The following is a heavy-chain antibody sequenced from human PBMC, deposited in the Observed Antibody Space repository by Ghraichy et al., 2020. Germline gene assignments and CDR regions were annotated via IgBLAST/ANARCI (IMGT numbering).Heavy chain of an antibody. J-gene: IGHJ3*02. CDR3: ASAGRYYDSSGSYALDAFDI. V-gene: IGHV4-39*01. Sequence: SQTLSLTCTVSGGSISSSSYYWGWIRQPPGKGLEWIGSIYYSGSTYYNPSLKSRVTISVDTSKNQFSLKLSSVTAADTAVYYCASAGRYYDSSGSYALDAFDIWGQGTMVTVSS. D-gene: IGHD3-22*01. CDR1: GGSISSSSYY. CDR2: IYYSGST.